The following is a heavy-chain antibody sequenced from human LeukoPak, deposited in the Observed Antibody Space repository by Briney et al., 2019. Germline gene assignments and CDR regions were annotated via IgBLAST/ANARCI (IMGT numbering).Heavy chain of an antibody. V-gene: IGHV3-23*01. Sequence: YPGGSLRLSCAASGFTLSSYAMSWVRQAPGKGLEWVSAISGSGGSTYYADSVKGRFTISRDNSKNTLYLQMNSLRAEDTAVYYCAKDQGPFIGLFDPWGQGTLVTVSS. CDR3: AKDQGPFIGLFDP. CDR2: ISGSGGST. J-gene: IGHJ5*02. D-gene: IGHD2-15*01. CDR1: GFTLSSYA.